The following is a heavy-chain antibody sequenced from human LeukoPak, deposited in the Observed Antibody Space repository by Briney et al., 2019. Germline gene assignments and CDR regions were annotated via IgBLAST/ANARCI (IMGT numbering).Heavy chain of an antibody. Sequence: GRSLRLSCAASGFSFSSYAMHWVRQAPGKGLEWVSGISGSGGSTYYADSVKGRFTISRDNSKNTLYLQMNSLRVEDTAVYYCAKDFYRDITARIDYWGQGTLVTVSS. CDR2: ISGSGGST. CDR3: AKDFYRDITARIDY. V-gene: IGHV3-23*01. CDR1: GFSFSSYA. J-gene: IGHJ4*02. D-gene: IGHD3-3*01.